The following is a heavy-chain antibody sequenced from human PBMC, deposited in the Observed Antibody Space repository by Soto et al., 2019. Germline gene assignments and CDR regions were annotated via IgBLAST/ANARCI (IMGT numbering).Heavy chain of an antibody. CDR2: ISYDGSDK. V-gene: IGHV3-30*18. Sequence: QVQLVESGGGVVQPGRSLRLSCAASGFTFSSYVMHWVRQAPGKGLEWVAVISYDGSDKYYADSVKGRFTISRDNSKNTLNLQMNSLRADDTAVYYCANALGELSPESSDYWGQGTLITVSS. CDR3: ANALGELSPESSDY. CDR1: GFTFSSYV. J-gene: IGHJ4*02. D-gene: IGHD3-16*02.